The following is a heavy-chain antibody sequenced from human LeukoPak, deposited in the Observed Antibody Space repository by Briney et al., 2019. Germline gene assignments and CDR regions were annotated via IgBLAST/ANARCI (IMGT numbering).Heavy chain of an antibody. CDR3: ATGGWDTNYYYMDV. Sequence: ASVKVSCKVSGYTLTELSMHWVRQAPGKGLEWMGGFDPEDGETIYAQKFQGRVTMTEDTSTDTAYMELSSLRSEDTAVYYCATGGWDTNYYYMDVWGKGTTVTVSS. CDR1: GYTLTELS. CDR2: FDPEDGET. J-gene: IGHJ6*03. V-gene: IGHV1-24*01. D-gene: IGHD1-26*01.